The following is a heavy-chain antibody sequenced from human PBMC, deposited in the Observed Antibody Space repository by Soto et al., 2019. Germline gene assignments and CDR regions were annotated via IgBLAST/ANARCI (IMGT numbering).Heavy chain of an antibody. Sequence: EESLKISSKASGYSFTSYSIGCMRQMPGKGLEWMGIIYPGVSDTRYSPSFQGQVTFSADKSISTAYLQWSSLKASDTAMYYCARHRGYCISTSCYVGDNWGQGTLVTVSS. CDR3: ARHRGYCISTSCYVGDN. CDR1: GYSFTSYS. V-gene: IGHV5-51*01. D-gene: IGHD2-2*01. J-gene: IGHJ4*02. CDR2: IYPGVSDT.